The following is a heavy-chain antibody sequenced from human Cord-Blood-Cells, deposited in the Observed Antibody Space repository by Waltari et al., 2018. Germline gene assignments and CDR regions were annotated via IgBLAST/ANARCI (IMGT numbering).Heavy chain of an antibody. CDR1: GFTFSSYE. CDR3: ARGSGDIVVVPAAMYFQH. V-gene: IGHV3-48*03. D-gene: IGHD2-2*01. Sequence: EVQLVESGGGLVQPGGSLRLSCAASGFTFSSYEMNWVRQAPGKGLEWVSYISRSGSTIYYADSVKGRFTITRDNAKNSLYLQMNSLRAEDTAVYYCARGSGDIVVVPAAMYFQHWGQGTLVTVSS. CDR2: ISRSGSTI. J-gene: IGHJ1*01.